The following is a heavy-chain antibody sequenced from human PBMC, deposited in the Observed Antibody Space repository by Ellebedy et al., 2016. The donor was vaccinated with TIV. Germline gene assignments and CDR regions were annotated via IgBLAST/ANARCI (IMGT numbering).Heavy chain of an antibody. J-gene: IGHJ6*02. CDR1: GFTFSTSW. CDR3: AREIITVMDV. D-gene: IGHD3-22*01. Sequence: GESLKISCAVSGFTFSTSWMSWVRQAPGQGLEWVANMNGDGNERYYVDSVEGRFTISRDNAKNSLYLQMNSLRAEDTAVYDCAREIITVMDVWGQGTTVTVSS. CDR2: MNGDGNER. V-gene: IGHV3-7*03.